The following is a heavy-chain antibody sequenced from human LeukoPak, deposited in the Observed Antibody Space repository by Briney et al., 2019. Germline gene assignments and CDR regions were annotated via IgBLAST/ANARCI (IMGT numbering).Heavy chain of an antibody. D-gene: IGHD5-12*01. CDR3: AKHSYRVDSFTDY. V-gene: IGHV3-21*04. CDR1: GFTFSSYS. Sequence: GGTLRLSCAASGFTFSSYSMNWVRQAPGKGLEWVSSISSDSIYFYYGDSVKGRFTISRDNAKNSLYLQMDSLRAEDTAVYYCAKHSYRVDSFTDYWGQGTLVTVSS. J-gene: IGHJ4*02. CDR2: ISSDSIYF.